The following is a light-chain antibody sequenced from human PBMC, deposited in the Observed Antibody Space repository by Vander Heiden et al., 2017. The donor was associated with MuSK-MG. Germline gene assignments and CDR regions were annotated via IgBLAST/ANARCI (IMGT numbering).Light chain of an antibody. J-gene: IGLJ2*01. CDR3: QSYDSSLSVHVV. CDR2: GNS. V-gene: IGLV1-40*01. Sequence: QSVLTQPPSVSGAPGQRVTISCTWSSTNIGAGYDVHWYQQLPGTAPKLLIYGNSNRPSGVPDRFSGSKSGTSATLAITGLQAEDEADYYCQSYDSSLSVHVVFGGGTKLTVL. CDR1: STNIGAGYD.